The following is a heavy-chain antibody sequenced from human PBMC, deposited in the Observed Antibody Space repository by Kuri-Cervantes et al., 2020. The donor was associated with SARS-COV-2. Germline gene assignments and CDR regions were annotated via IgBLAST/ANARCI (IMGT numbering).Heavy chain of an antibody. CDR1: GFTFSSYW. J-gene: IGHJ4*02. Sequence: GGPLRLSCAASGFTFSSYWMSWARQAPGKGLEWVANIKQDGSGKYYVDSVKGRFTISRDNAKNSLYLQMNSLRAEDTAVYYCARARMAGPFDHWGQGTLVTVSS. V-gene: IGHV3-7*01. D-gene: IGHD5-24*01. CDR2: IKQDGSGK. CDR3: ARARMAGPFDH.